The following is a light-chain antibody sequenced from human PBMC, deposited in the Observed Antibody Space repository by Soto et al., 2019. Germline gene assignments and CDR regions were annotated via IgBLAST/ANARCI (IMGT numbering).Light chain of an antibody. CDR2: DAS. CDR3: QQRTNSLT. J-gene: IGKJ3*01. Sequence: EIVLTQSPATLSLSPGERVTLSCRASQNVSTYLAWYQQRPGQAPRLLIYDASDSATGIPARFSGSGSGTDFTLTISSPEPEDSAVYYCQQRTNSLTCGPGTKVDSK. CDR1: QNVSTY. V-gene: IGKV3-11*01.